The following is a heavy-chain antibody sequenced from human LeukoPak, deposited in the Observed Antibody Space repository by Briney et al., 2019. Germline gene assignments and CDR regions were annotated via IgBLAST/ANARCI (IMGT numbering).Heavy chain of an antibody. D-gene: IGHD6-13*01. Sequence: GESLRISCEGSGYSFTSYWIGWVRQIPGKGLEWLGIIYPGDSATRNSPSFQGQVTISADKSISTAYLQWSSLKASDTAMYYCARRYSDSWYVFDYWGQGTLVIVSS. CDR2: IYPGDSAT. CDR3: ARRYSDSWYVFDY. V-gene: IGHV5-51*01. J-gene: IGHJ4*02. CDR1: GYSFTSYW.